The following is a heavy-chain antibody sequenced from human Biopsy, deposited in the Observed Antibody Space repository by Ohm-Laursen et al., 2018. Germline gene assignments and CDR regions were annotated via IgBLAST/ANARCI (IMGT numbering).Heavy chain of an antibody. J-gene: IGHJ6*02. Sequence: SLRLSCTASGFTSNSHEMNWVRQAPGKGLEWISYITGGSSTIYYADSVKGRFTISRDNAKNSLYLQMNSLRAEDTAVYYCTRLAYHYYYGMDVWGQGTTVTVSS. CDR1: GFTSNSHE. CDR2: ITGGSSTI. V-gene: IGHV3-48*03. D-gene: IGHD2-21*01. CDR3: TRLAYHYYYGMDV.